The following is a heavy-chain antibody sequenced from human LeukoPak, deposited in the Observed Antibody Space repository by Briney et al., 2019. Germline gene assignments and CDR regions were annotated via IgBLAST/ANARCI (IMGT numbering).Heavy chain of an antibody. V-gene: IGHV1-69*05. J-gene: IGHJ5*02. CDR1: GGTFSSYA. CDR3: ARGLELRDWFDP. CDR2: IIPIFGTA. Sequence: SVKVSCKASGGTFSSYAISWVRQAPGQGLEWMGGIIPIFGTANYAQKFQGRVTITTDESTSTAYMELSSLRSEDTAVYYCARGLELRDWFDPWGQGTLVTVSS. D-gene: IGHD1-7*01.